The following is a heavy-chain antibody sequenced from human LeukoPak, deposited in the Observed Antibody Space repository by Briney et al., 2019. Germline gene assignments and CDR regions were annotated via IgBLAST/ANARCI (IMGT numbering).Heavy chain of an antibody. J-gene: IGHJ6*02. Sequence: SETLSLTCTVSGGSMTSGDYYWGWIRQSPGTGLQWIGTSYQGASLKSRVTITLDTSKNQFSLRLTSVTAADTAVYYCARVLGLYQEGMDVWGPGITVTVSS. V-gene: IGHV4-61*08. CDR1: GGSMTSGDYY. CDR3: ARVLGLYQEGMDV. CDR2: S. D-gene: IGHD2-2*01.